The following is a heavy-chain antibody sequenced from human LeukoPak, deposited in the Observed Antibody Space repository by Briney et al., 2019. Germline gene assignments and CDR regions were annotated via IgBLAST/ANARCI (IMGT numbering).Heavy chain of an antibody. V-gene: IGHV3-53*01. CDR1: GFTVSSNY. CDR2: IYSGGST. D-gene: IGHD3-10*01. J-gene: IGHJ4*02. CDR3: AKSPLQLWRLFDY. Sequence: GGSLRLSCAASGFTVSSNYMSWVRQAPGKGLEWVSVIYSGGSTYYADSVKGRFTISRDNSKNTLYLQMNSLRAEDTAVYYCAKSPLQLWRLFDYWGQGTLVTVSS.